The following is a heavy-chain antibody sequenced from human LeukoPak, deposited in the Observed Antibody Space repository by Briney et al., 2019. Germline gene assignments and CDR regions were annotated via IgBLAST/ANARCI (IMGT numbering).Heavy chain of an antibody. CDR1: GFTFDEYT. Sequence: GSGGSLRLTCAASGFTFDEYTMSWVRQVPGKGLEWVSGINWNGGSTGYADSVKGRFTISRDNAKNSLYLQMNSLRVEDTALYYCARDWFTRLGELSPDRAFDYWGQGTLVTVSS. CDR2: INWNGGST. D-gene: IGHD3-16*02. V-gene: IGHV3-20*04. CDR3: ARDWFTRLGELSPDRAFDY. J-gene: IGHJ4*02.